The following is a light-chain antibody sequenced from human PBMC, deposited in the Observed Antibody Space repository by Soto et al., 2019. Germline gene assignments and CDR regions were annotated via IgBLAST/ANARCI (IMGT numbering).Light chain of an antibody. V-gene: IGKV1-33*01. J-gene: IGKJ5*01. CDR3: QQFDNLPFT. CDR1: QDINNY. CDR2: DSS. Sequence: DIQMTQSPSSLSASVGDRVTIICQASQDINNYLNWNQQKPGKAPKLLIYDSSNLEIGVPSRFSGSGYGTRFSFTISSLQPEDIATYYCQQFDNLPFTFGQGTRLEIK.